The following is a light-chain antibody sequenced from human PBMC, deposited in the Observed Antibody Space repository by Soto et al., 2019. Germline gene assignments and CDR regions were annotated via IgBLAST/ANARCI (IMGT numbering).Light chain of an antibody. V-gene: IGKV3-15*01. Sequence: EIVMTQSPATLSVSPGERATLSCRASQSVSSNLAWYQQKPGQAPRLLIYGASTRATGIPARFSCSGSGTEFTLTISSLQSEDFADYYCQQYNNWPRIFTFGPGTKVDIK. CDR3: QQYNNWPRIFT. CDR2: GAS. J-gene: IGKJ3*01. CDR1: QSVSSN.